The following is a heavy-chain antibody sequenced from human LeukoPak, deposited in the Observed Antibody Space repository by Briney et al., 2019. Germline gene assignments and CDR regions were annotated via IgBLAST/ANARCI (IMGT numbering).Heavy chain of an antibody. Sequence: GASVEVSCKASGYTFTSYGISWVRQAPGQGLEWMGWISTYYGNTNYAQKLQDRVTMTTDTSTSTAYMELTSLRSDDTAVYYCARVYSTNYYGSGDRPFLFDYWGQGTVVTVSS. CDR1: GYTFTSYG. CDR3: ARVYSTNYYGSGDRPFLFDY. CDR2: ISTYYGNT. J-gene: IGHJ4*02. D-gene: IGHD3-10*01. V-gene: IGHV1-18*04.